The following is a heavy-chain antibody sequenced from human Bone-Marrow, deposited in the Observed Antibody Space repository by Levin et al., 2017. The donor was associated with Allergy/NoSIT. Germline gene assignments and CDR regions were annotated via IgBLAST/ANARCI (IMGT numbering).Heavy chain of an antibody. V-gene: IGHV4-34*01. CDR2: INHSGST. CDR1: GGPFNGYY. CDR3: AIRGYDPGYFDY. Sequence: SETLSLTCAVYGGPFNGYYWSWIRQPPGKGLEWIGEINHSGSTNYNPSLKSRVTISVDTSKNQFSLKLSSVTAADTAVYYCAIRGYDPGYFDYWGQGTLVTVSS. D-gene: IGHD5-12*01. J-gene: IGHJ4*02.